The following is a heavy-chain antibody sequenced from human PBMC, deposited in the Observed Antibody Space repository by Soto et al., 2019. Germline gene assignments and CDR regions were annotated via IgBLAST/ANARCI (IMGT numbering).Heavy chain of an antibody. CDR1: GGTFSSYA. CDR2: IIPIFGTA. J-gene: IGHJ6*02. Sequence: SVKVSCKASGGTFSSYAIIWVRQAPGQGLEWMGGIIPIFGTANYAQKFQGRVTITADESTSTAYMELSSLRSEDTAVYYCARDKGRYFDWLPLYGMDVWGQGTTVTVSS. D-gene: IGHD3-9*01. CDR3: ARDKGRYFDWLPLYGMDV. V-gene: IGHV1-69*13.